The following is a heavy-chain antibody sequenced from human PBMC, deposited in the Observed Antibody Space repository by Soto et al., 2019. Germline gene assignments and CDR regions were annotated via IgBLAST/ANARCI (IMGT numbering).Heavy chain of an antibody. CDR1: GFTFSAYD. D-gene: IGHD2-8*02. J-gene: IGHJ3*02. CDR3: AKATATGGGAFDI. CDR2: ILVGGST. V-gene: IGHV3-23*01. Sequence: GGSLRLSCAASGFTFSAYDMSWVRQAPGKGLEWVSTILVGGSTHYPDSVKGRFTISRDNSKNTAFLQMNSLTAGDTAVYYCAKATATGGGAFDICGQGTVVTVSS.